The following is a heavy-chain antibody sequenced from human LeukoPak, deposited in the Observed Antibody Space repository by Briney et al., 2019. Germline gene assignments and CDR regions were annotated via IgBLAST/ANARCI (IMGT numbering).Heavy chain of an antibody. J-gene: IGHJ4*02. V-gene: IGHV3-23*01. CDR3: AKAKKGYYDSKDY. D-gene: IGHD3-22*01. CDR2: ISGSGGST. CDR1: GSTFSSYA. Sequence: PGGSLRLSCAASGSTFSSYAMSWVRQAPGKGLEWVSAISGSGGSTYYADSVKGRFTISRDNSKNTLYLQMNSLRAEDTAVYYCAKAKKGYYDSKDYWGQGTLVTVSS.